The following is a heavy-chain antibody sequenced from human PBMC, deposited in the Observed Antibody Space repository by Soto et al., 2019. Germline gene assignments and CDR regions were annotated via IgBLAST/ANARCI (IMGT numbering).Heavy chain of an antibody. V-gene: IGHV3-23*01. CDR1: GFTFSSYA. D-gene: IGHD5-18*01. CDR3: AKDRIQLWSPYFDY. CDR2: ISGSGGST. Sequence: GGSLRLSCAASGFTFSSYAMSWVRQAPGKGLEWVLSISGSGGSTHYADSVKGRFTISRDNSKNTLYLQMNSLRVEDTAVYYCAKDRIQLWSPYFDYWGQGTQVTVSS. J-gene: IGHJ4*02.